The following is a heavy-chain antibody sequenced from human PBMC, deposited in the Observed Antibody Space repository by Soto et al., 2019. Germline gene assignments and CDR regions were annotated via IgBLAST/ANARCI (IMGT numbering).Heavy chain of an antibody. CDR2: ISSSSSYI. V-gene: IGHV3-21*01. CDR3: ASLDIVVVPAALDQNWFDP. Sequence: GGLLRLWWAASGGTCSSYSMNWVRQEQGKGLDWVSSISSSSSYIYYADSVKGRFTISRDNAKNSLYLQMNSLRAEDTAVYYCASLDIVVVPAALDQNWFDPWGQGTFVSVYS. J-gene: IGHJ5*02. CDR1: GGTCSSYS. D-gene: IGHD2-2*01.